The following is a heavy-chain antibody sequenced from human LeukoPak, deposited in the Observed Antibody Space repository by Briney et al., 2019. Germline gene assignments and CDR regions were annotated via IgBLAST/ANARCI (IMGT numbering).Heavy chain of an antibody. V-gene: IGHV1-24*01. CDR1: GYTLTELS. CDR2: FDPEDGET. Sequence: ASVKVSCKVSGYTLTELSMHWVRQAPGKGLEWMGGFDPEDGETIYAQKFQGRVTMTEDTSTDTAYMELSSLRSEDTAVYYCATLVVAATSLYNWFDPWGQGTLVTVSS. CDR3: ATLVVAATSLYNWFDP. J-gene: IGHJ5*02. D-gene: IGHD2-15*01.